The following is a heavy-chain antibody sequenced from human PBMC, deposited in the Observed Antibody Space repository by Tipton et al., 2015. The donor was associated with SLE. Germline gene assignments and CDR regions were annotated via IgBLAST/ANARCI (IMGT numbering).Heavy chain of an antibody. Sequence: SLRLSCAASGFTFSSYGMHWVRQAPGKGLEWVAFIRYDGSNKYYADSVKGRFTISGDNAKNSLYLQMNSLRAEDTAVYYCARDPTPVEWGQGTLVTVSS. D-gene: IGHD4-23*01. CDR3: ARDPTPVE. CDR1: GFTFSSYG. J-gene: IGHJ4*02. V-gene: IGHV3-30*02. CDR2: IRYDGSNK.